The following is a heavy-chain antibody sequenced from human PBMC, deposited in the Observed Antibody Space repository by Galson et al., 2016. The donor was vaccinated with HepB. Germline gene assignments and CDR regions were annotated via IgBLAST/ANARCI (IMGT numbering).Heavy chain of an antibody. V-gene: IGHV1-18*01. CDR1: GYTFTSYG. D-gene: IGHD4-23*01. Sequence: SVKVSCKASGYTFTSYGVSWVRQAPGQGLEWMGWISTKNGNTNYTQKVQGRVIMTTDTSTTTAYMELRSLRSDDTAVYFCARDSPTVARGYGMDVWGQGTTVIVSS. J-gene: IGHJ6*02. CDR3: ARDSPTVARGYGMDV. CDR2: ISTKNGNT.